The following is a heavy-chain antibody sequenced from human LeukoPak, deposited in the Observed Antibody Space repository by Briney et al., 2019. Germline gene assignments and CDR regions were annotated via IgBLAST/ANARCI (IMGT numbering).Heavy chain of an antibody. V-gene: IGHV1-69*05. CDR1: GGTFSSYA. Sequence: SVKVSCKASGGTFSSYAISWVRQAPGQGLEWMGRIIPIFGTANYAQKFQGRVTITTDESTSTAYMELSSLRSEHTAVYYCARDMCSGGSCYLYYYYYMDVWGKGTTVTVSS. D-gene: IGHD2-15*01. J-gene: IGHJ6*03. CDR3: ARDMCSGGSCYLYYYYYMDV. CDR2: IIPIFGTA.